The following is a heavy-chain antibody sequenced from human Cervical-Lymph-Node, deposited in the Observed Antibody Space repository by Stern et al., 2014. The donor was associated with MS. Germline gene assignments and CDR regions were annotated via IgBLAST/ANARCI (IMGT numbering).Heavy chain of an antibody. D-gene: IGHD3-16*01. CDR2: IIIVHDAT. CDR1: GGTFSTYS. CDR3: AAWYGGVFDP. J-gene: IGHJ5*02. Sequence: VQLVQSGAEVKKPGSTVKVSCKASGGTFSTYSITWVRQAPGQGLEWMGEIIIVHDATYYAQNFQGRVTITADESTRTVYMELSNLRSDDTAVYYCAAWYGGVFDPWGQGTLVTVSS. V-gene: IGHV1-69*16.